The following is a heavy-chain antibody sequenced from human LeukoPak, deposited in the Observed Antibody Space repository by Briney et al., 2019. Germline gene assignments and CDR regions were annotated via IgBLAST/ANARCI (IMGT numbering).Heavy chain of an antibody. CDR2: INHSGST. CDR1: GGSFSGYY. V-gene: IGHV4-34*01. CDR3: ARLWGAVAENY. Sequence: SETLSLTCAVYGGSFSGYYWSWIRQPPGKGLEWIGEINHSGSTNYNPSLKSRVTISVDTSKNQFSLKLSSVTAADTAVYYCARLWGAVAENYWGQGTLVTVSS. J-gene: IGHJ4*02. D-gene: IGHD6-13*01.